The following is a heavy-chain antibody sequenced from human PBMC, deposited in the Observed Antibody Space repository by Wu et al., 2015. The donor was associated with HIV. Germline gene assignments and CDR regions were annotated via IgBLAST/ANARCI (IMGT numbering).Heavy chain of an antibody. CDR3: ARYCSSTSCYEGYYYGMDV. Sequence: QVQLVQSGAEVKKPGSSVKVSCKASGGSFSRSGISWVRQAPGKGFEWMGRIIPNHGGANYAEKFEDRVTITADEATNTAYMDLSRLRSEDTAVYYCARYCSSTSCYEGYYYGMDVWGQGTTVTVSS. V-gene: IGHV1-69*11. CDR1: GGSFSRSG. D-gene: IGHD2-2*01. CDR2: IIPNHGGA. J-gene: IGHJ6*02.